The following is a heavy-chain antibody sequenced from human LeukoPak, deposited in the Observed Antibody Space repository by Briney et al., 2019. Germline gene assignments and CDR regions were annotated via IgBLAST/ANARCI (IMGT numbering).Heavy chain of an antibody. CDR3: ARDPRSIEMPTIGNFDY. V-gene: IGHV1-2*02. J-gene: IGHJ4*02. CDR1: GYAFTRHY. CDR2: INPNSGGT. D-gene: IGHD5-24*01. Sequence: GASVKVSCKASGYAFTRHYMHWVRQAPGQGLEWMGWINPNSGGTNYAQKFQGRVTMTRDKSISTAYMELSRLTSDDTAVYYCARDPRSIEMPTIGNFDYWGQGTLVTVSS.